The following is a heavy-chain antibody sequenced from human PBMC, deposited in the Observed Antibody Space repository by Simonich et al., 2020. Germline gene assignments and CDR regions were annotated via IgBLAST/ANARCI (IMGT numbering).Heavy chain of an antibody. CDR2: IYHSGST. J-gene: IGHJ6*02. V-gene: IGHV4-38-2*01. CDR3: ARVGYSNYYYYGMDV. CDR1: GYSISSGYY. Sequence: QVQLQESGPGLVKPSETLSLTCAVSGYSISSGYYWGCIRQPPGKGLEWIGSIYHSGSTYYNPSLKSRGTISVDTSKNQFSLKLSSVTAADTAVYYCARVGYSNYYYYGMDVWGQGTTVTVSS. D-gene: IGHD6-13*01.